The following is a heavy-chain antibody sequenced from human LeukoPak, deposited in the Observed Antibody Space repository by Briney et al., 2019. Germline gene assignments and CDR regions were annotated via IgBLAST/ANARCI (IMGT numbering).Heavy chain of an antibody. V-gene: IGHV1-69*13. CDR1: GGTFSSYA. CDR3: ARDTSRWLQSQRFDY. Sequence: SVKVSCKASGGTFSSYAISWVRQAPGQGLEWMGGIIPIFGTANYAQKLQGRVTITADESTSTAYMELSSLRSEDTAVYYCARDTSRWLQSQRFDYWGQGTLVTVSS. CDR2: IIPIFGTA. D-gene: IGHD5-24*01. J-gene: IGHJ4*02.